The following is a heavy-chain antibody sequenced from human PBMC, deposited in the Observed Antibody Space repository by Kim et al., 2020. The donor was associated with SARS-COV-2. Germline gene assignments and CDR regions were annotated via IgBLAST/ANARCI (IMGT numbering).Heavy chain of an antibody. CDR3: TRDLDTSGLGWNFDL. CDR2: INRDGSST. CDR1: GLTFTSYW. V-gene: IGHV3-74*01. D-gene: IGHD5-18*01. J-gene: IGHJ2*01. Sequence: GGSLRLSCEASGLTFTSYWMHWVRQAPGKGLVWVSFINRDGSSTNYADSVKGRFTISRDNAKNTVFLQMNSLRAEDTAVYYCTRDLDTSGLGWNFDLWGRGTLVSVSS.